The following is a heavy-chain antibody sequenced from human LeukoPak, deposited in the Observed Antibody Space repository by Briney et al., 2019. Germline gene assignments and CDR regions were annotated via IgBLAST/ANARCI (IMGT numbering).Heavy chain of an antibody. CDR2: ISSSSSYI. Sequence: PGGSLRLSCAASGFTFSGYSMNWVRQAPGKGLEWVSSISSSSSYIYYADSVKGRFTIARNNAKNSLYLQMNSLRAEDTAVYYWARHDYGDKHFDYWGQGTLVTVSS. CDR1: GFTFSGYS. J-gene: IGHJ4*02. CDR3: ARHDYGDKHFDY. V-gene: IGHV3-21*01. D-gene: IGHD4-17*01.